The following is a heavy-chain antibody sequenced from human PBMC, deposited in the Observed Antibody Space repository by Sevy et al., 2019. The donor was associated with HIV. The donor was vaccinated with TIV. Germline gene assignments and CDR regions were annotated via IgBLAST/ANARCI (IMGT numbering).Heavy chain of an antibody. Sequence: GGSLRLSCAASGFTFSSYSMNWVRQAPGKGLEWVSSISSSSSYIYYADSVKGRFTMSRDNAKNSLYLQMNGLRAEDTAVYYCARGPYYYDSSGYYSYDAFDIWGQGTMVTVSS. J-gene: IGHJ3*02. CDR1: GFTFSSYS. CDR3: ARGPYYYDSSGYYSYDAFDI. D-gene: IGHD3-22*01. V-gene: IGHV3-21*01. CDR2: ISSSSSYI.